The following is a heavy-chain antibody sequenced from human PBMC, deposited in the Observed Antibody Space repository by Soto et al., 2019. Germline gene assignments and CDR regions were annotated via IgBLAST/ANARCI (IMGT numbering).Heavy chain of an antibody. J-gene: IGHJ4*02. Sequence: QVQLVESGGGVVQPGRPLRLSCVASGFSFSTYGMHWVRQAPGKGLEWVAGIWYDGSKKDYADSVKGRFTISRDNSKNTLYLQMNSLRVEDTAMYYCARELGGTAMTGGFFDYWGQGTLVTVSS. V-gene: IGHV3-33*01. CDR1: GFSFSTYG. CDR2: IWYDGSKK. D-gene: IGHD7-27*01. CDR3: ARELGGTAMTGGFFDY.